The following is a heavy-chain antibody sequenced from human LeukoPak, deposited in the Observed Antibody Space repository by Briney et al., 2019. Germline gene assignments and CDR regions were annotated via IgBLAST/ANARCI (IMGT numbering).Heavy chain of an antibody. CDR1: GASINSYF. CDR3: TRDRSALDN. V-gene: IGHV4-59*01. Sequence: SETLSLTCTVSGASINSYFWTWLRHSPGKGLEWIGYISNIGSTNYNPSLKSRVTISGDTSKNQFSLKLSSVTAADTAVYYCTRDRSALDNWGQGTMVTVSS. J-gene: IGHJ3*02. CDR2: ISNIGST.